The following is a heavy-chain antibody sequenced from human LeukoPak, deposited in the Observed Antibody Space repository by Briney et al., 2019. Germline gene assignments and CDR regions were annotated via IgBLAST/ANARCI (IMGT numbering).Heavy chain of an antibody. CDR3: AKWGDYDVLTGYYVSDY. CDR1: GCTFSNYA. V-gene: IGHV3-23*01. D-gene: IGHD3-9*01. Sequence: GASLRLSCAASGCTFSNYAVSWVRQAPGKGLEWVSAITGGGSGIYYADSMKSRFTISRDNSKNTLYLQINSLRAEDTAVYYCAKWGDYDVLTGYYVSDYWGQGTLVTVSS. CDR2: ITGGGSGI. J-gene: IGHJ4*02.